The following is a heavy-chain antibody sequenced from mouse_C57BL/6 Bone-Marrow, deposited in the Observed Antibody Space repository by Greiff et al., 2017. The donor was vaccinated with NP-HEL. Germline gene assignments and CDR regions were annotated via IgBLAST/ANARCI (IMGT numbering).Heavy chain of an antibody. V-gene: IGHV1-50*01. Sequence: QVQLQQPGAELVKPGASVKLSCKASGYTFTSYWMQWVKQRPGQGLAWIGEIDPSDSYTNYNQKFKGKATLTVDTSSSTAYMQLSSLTSEDAAVYYCARELGPEVRDYWGQGTTLTVSS. CDR3: ARELGPEVRDY. CDR1: GYTFTSYW. J-gene: IGHJ2*01. CDR2: IDPSDSYT. D-gene: IGHD4-1*01.